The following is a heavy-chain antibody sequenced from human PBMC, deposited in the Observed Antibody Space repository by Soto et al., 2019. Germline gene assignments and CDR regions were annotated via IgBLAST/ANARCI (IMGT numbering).Heavy chain of an antibody. Sequence: VASVKVSCKASGYTFTGYYMHWARQAPGQGLEWMGWINPNSGGTNYAQKFQGWVTMTRDTSISTAYMELSRLRSDDTAVYYCARGRGYCSGGSCFHYYYGMDVWGQGTTVTVSS. J-gene: IGHJ6*02. CDR2: INPNSGGT. CDR3: ARGRGYCSGGSCFHYYYGMDV. CDR1: GYTFTGYY. V-gene: IGHV1-2*04. D-gene: IGHD2-15*01.